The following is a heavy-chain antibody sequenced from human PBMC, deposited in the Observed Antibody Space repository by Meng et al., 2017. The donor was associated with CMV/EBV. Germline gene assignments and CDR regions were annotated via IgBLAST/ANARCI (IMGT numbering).Heavy chain of an antibody. Sequence: ASVKVSCKASGYTFTSYGISWVRQAPGQGLEWMGWISAYNGNTNYAQKLQGRVTMTTDTSTSTAYMELRSLRSDDTAVYYCARGGFLEWLTHYYYYGMDVWGQGTTVTVS. J-gene: IGHJ6*02. V-gene: IGHV1-18*01. CDR2: ISAYNGNT. CDR1: GYTFTSYG. CDR3: ARGGFLEWLTHYYYYGMDV. D-gene: IGHD3-3*01.